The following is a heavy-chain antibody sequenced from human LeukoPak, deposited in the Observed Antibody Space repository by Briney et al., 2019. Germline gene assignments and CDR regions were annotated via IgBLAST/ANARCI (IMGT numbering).Heavy chain of an antibody. V-gene: IGHV1-2*02. CDR3: AREDGIVGADF. CDR2: INPNSGGT. D-gene: IGHD1-26*01. CDR1: GYTFTGYY. Sequence: VASVKVSCKASGYTFTGYYMHWVRQAPGQGLEWMGWINPNSGGTNYAQKFQGRVTMTRDTSISTAYMELSRLRPDDTAVYYCAREDGIVGADFWGQGTLVTVSS. J-gene: IGHJ4*02.